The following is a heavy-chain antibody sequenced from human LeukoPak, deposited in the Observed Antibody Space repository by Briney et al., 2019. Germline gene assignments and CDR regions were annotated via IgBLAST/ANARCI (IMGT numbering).Heavy chain of an antibody. D-gene: IGHD2-15*01. CDR3: AREFSDCSGGSCYFNWFDP. CDR2: MNPNSGNT. J-gene: IGHJ5*02. CDR1: GYTFTSYD. Sequence: ASVKVSCKASGYTFTSYDINWVRQATGQGLEWMGWMNPNSGNTGHAQKFQGRVTMTRNTSISTAYMELSSLRSEDTAVYYCAREFSDCSGGSCYFNWFDPWGQGTLVTVSS. V-gene: IGHV1-8*01.